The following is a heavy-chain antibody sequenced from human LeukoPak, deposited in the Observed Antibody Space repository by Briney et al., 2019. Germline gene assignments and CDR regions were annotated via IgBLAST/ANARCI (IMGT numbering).Heavy chain of an antibody. D-gene: IGHD5-18*01. V-gene: IGHV4-31*03. CDR2: IYYSGST. Sequence: SETLSLTCTVSGASVSSDGYYWSWVRQHPGKGLQWIGYIYYSGSTYYNPSLKSRVTISVDTSKNQFSLKLSSVTAADTAVYYCAREPRAAMVRGGFDYWGQGTLVTVSS. CDR3: AREPRAAMVRGGFDY. CDR1: GASVSSDGYY. J-gene: IGHJ4*02.